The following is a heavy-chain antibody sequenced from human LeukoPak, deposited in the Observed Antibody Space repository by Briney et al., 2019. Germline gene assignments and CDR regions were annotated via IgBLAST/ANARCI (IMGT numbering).Heavy chain of an antibody. CDR3: ARDRLGYHSAY. Sequence: GGSLRLSCAASGFTVSSNYMSWVRQAPGQGLEWVSSISFDGSYTYYADSLRGRFTISRDNAKNSLYLQMNSLRAEDTAVYYCARDRLGYHSAYWGQGTLVTVSS. J-gene: IGHJ4*02. V-gene: IGHV3-21*01. CDR2: ISFDGSYT. D-gene: IGHD5-12*01. CDR1: GFTVSSNY.